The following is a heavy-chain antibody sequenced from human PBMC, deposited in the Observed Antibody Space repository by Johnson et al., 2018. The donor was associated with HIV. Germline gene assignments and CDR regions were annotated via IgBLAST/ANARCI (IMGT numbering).Heavy chain of an antibody. CDR3: ARRYSGSYGAFDI. J-gene: IGHJ3*02. D-gene: IGHD1-26*01. Sequence: VQLVESGGGLVQPGGSLTLSCAASGFTFSNYWMSWVRQVSGKGLEWVANINKDGRVKHYVDPVKGRFTISRDNAENSLYLQMNSLRAEDTAMYYCARRYSGSYGAFDIWGQGTMVTVSS. V-gene: IGHV3-7*01. CDR2: INKDGRVK. CDR1: GFTFSNYW.